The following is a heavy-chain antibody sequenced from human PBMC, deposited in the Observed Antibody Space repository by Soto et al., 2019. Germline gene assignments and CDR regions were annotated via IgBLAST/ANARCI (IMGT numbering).Heavy chain of an antibody. V-gene: IGHV1-18*01. J-gene: IGHJ6*04. D-gene: IGHD5-12*01. CDR2: ISAYNGNT. CDR1: GYTFTSYG. CDR3: ARDKARLQLGGNYYYTMDV. Sequence: ASVKVSCKASGYTFTSYGISWVRQAPGQGLEWMGWISAYNGNTNYAQKLQGRVTMTTDTSTSTAYMELRSLRSDDTAVYYCARDKARLQLGGNYYYTMDVGGKGTTATVPS.